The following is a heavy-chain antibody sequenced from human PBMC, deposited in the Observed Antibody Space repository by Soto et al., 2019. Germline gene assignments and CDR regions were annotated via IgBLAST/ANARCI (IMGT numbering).Heavy chain of an antibody. CDR1: GFTFSSYA. Sequence: GGSLRLCCAASGFTFSSYAMHWVRQAPGKGLEWVAVISYDGSNKYYADSVKGRFTISRDNSKNTLYLQMNSLRAEDTAVYYCARDEYQLLIYYYYGMDVWGQGTTVTVSS. D-gene: IGHD2-2*01. CDR3: ARDEYQLLIYYYYGMDV. J-gene: IGHJ6*02. CDR2: ISYDGSNK. V-gene: IGHV3-30-3*01.